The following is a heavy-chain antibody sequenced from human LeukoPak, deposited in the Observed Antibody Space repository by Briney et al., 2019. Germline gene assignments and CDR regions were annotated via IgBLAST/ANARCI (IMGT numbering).Heavy chain of an antibody. J-gene: IGHJ4*02. CDR2: IYPGDSDI. Sequence: GESLKISCKGSGYSFINDWIVWVRQMPGKGLEWLGIIYPGDSDITYSPSFQGRVTISADKSISTAYLQWRSLTASDTAMYYCARVGDGYFDYWGQGTLVTVSS. CDR3: ARVGDGYFDY. D-gene: IGHD3-3*01. V-gene: IGHV5-51*01. CDR1: GYSFINDW.